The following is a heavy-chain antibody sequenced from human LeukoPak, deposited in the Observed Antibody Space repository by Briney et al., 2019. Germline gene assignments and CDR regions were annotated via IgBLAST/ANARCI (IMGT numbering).Heavy chain of an antibody. CDR3: PCLTRKRKGSGMDV. V-gene: IGHV4-34*06. D-gene: IGHD3-9*01. CDR2: IHHSGST. CDR1: CGPFSGYY. Sequence: WGTLSLTCAVYCGPFSGYYWRWIRQPPGRGLEWIGEIHHSGSTNYNPSLNRRVTNSVNTSNNQFPLKLGSVTAAHTAVYYLPCLTRKRKGSGMDVWGQGTTVTASS. J-gene: IGHJ6*02.